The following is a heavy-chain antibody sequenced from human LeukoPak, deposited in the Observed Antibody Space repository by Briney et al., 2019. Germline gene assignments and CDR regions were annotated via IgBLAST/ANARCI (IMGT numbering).Heavy chain of an antibody. D-gene: IGHD3-3*01. CDR3: AREDFWSGYSGGWFDP. V-gene: IGHV1-46*01. J-gene: IGHJ5*02. Sequence: ASVKVSCRASGYSFSTHWMHWVRQAPGQGLEWMGIINPSGGFTSYAQKLQGRVTMTRDTSISTAYMELSRLRSDDTAVYYCAREDFWSGYSGGWFDPWGQGTLVTVSS. CDR1: GYSFSTHW. CDR2: INPSGGFT.